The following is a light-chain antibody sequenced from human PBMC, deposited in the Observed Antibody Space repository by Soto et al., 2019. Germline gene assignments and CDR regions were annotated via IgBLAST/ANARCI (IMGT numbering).Light chain of an antibody. J-gene: IGKJ4*01. CDR1: QSVSSY. V-gene: IGKV3-11*01. Sequence: EIVLTQSPATLSLSPGERATLSCRASQSVSSYLAWYQQKPGQAPRLLIYDASNRATGIPARFSGSGSGTYFTLTISILYPEDFAVYYYQQRSNCPLTFGGGTKLEIK. CDR3: QQRSNCPLT. CDR2: DAS.